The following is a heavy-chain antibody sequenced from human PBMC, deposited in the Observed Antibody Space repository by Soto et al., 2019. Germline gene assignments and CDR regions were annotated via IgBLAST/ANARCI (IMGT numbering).Heavy chain of an antibody. CDR1: GFTFSSYS. CDR2: ISSSSSYI. V-gene: IGHV3-21*01. J-gene: IGHJ3*02. Sequence: PGGSLRLSCAASGFTFSSYSRNWVRQAPGKGLEWVSSISSSSSYIYYADSVKGRFTISRDNAKNSLYLQMNSLRAEDTAVYYCARDQSGDSMVRGGPLDAFDIWGQGTMVTVSS. CDR3: ARDQSGDSMVRGGPLDAFDI. D-gene: IGHD3-10*01.